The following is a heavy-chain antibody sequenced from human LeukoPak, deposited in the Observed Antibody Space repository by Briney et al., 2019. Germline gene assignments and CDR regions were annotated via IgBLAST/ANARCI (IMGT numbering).Heavy chain of an antibody. CDR1: GFTFSSYG. CDR2: IRYDGSNK. CDR3: AKDVIRGEISYFES. J-gene: IGHJ4*02. D-gene: IGHD3-10*01. Sequence: GGSLRLSCAASGFTFSSYGMHWVRQAPGKGLEWVAFIRYDGSNKYYADSVKGRFTISRDNSKNTLYLQMNSLRAEDTAVYYCAKDVIRGEISYFESWGQGTLVAVSS. V-gene: IGHV3-30*02.